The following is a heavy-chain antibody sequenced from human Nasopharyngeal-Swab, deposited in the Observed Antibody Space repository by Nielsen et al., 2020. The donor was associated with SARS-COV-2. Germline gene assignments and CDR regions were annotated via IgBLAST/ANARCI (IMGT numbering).Heavy chain of an antibody. V-gene: IGHV4-61*08. CDR3: ARDTGYSSSPYFDY. J-gene: IGHJ4*02. Sequence: SETLSLTCAVSGGSISSGGYSWSWIRQPPGKGLEWIGYIYYSGTTNYNPSLKSRVTISVDTSKNQFSLKLRSVSAADTAVYYCARDTGYSSSPYFDYWGQGTLVTVSS. D-gene: IGHD6-13*01. CDR2: IYYSGTT. CDR1: GGSISSGGYS.